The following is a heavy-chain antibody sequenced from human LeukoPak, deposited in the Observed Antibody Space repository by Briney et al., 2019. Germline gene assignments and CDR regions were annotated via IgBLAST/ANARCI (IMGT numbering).Heavy chain of an antibody. J-gene: IGHJ4*02. V-gene: IGHV3-11*04. D-gene: IGHD3-22*01. CDR2: ISSSGSTI. Sequence: PGGSLRLSCAASGFTFSDYYMSWIRQAPGKGLEWVSYISSSGSTIYYADSVKGRFTISRDNAKNSLYLQMNSLRAEDTAVYYCARDRSTMIVVAPFWGQGTLVTVSS. CDR3: ARDRSTMIVVAPF. CDR1: GFTFSDYY.